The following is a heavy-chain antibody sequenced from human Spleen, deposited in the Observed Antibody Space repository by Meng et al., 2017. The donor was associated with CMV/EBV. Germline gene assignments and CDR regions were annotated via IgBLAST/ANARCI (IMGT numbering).Heavy chain of an antibody. J-gene: IGHJ4*02. CDR2: IRSKANSYAT. V-gene: IGHV3-73*01. CDR3: TRNNDY. Sequence: GESLKISCAASGFTFSSYGMHWVRQASGKGLEWIGRIRSKANSYATAYAASVKGRFTISRDDSKNTAYLQMNSLKTEDTAIYFCTRNNDYWGQGTLVTVSS. CDR1: GFTFSSYG.